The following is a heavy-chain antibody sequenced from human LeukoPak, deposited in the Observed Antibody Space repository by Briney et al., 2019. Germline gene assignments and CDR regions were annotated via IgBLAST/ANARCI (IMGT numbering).Heavy chain of an antibody. CDR3: AKGDSSGYYYRPGYYFDY. V-gene: IGHV3-23*01. Sequence: GGSLRLSCAASGFSFSSYAMSWVRQAPGKGMEWVSAISGSGGSTSYADSVKGRFTISRDNSKNTLYLQMNSLRAEDTAVYYCAKGDSSGYYYRPGYYFDYWGPGTLVTVSS. J-gene: IGHJ4*02. D-gene: IGHD3-22*01. CDR1: GFSFSSYA. CDR2: ISGSGGST.